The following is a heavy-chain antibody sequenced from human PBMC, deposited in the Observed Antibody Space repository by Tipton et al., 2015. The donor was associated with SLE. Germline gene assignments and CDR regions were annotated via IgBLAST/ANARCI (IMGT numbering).Heavy chain of an antibody. Sequence: TLSLTCSVSGGSISSGSYYWSWIRQPAGGGLEWIGRIYTRGSTNYNPSLESRVTISFDTSRNQFSLKLTSVTAADTAVYYCVRQPPGGGPGYQYDMDVWGQGTAVTVSS. D-gene: IGHD1-14*01. CDR1: GGSISSGSYY. V-gene: IGHV4-61*02. J-gene: IGHJ6*02. CDR2: IYTRGST. CDR3: VRQPPGGGPGYQYDMDV.